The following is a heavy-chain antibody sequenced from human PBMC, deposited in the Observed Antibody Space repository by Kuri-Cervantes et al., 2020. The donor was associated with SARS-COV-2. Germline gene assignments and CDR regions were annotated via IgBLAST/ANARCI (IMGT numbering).Heavy chain of an antibody. Sequence: GESLKISCAASGFTFSSFAIHWVRQAPGKGLEWVAIISYDGNNTYYADSVKGRFTISRHNSRNTLYLQMNSLRTEDTAIYYCARDRVGVHDCWGQGTLVTVSS. CDR1: GFTFSSFA. CDR2: ISYDGNNT. CDR3: ARDRVGVHDC. V-gene: IGHV3-30-3*01. J-gene: IGHJ4*02. D-gene: IGHD2-21*01.